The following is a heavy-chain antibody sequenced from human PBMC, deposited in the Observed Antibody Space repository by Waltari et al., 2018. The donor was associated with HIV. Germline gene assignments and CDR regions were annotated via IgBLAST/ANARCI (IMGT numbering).Heavy chain of an antibody. CDR3: AREVFYYDNSGHPGWFDP. J-gene: IGHJ5*02. Sequence: VRLVESGGALVRPGGALRLSCTASGFTVGNNSMTWVRQASGKGLEVFSTMYSDGTTVSADSVKGRFSTSRDTSKNILHLLMDSLRVDDTAVYYCAREVFYYDNSGHPGWFDPWGQGTLVAVSS. CDR2: MYSDGTT. D-gene: IGHD3-22*01. V-gene: IGHV3-66*01. CDR1: GFTVGNNS.